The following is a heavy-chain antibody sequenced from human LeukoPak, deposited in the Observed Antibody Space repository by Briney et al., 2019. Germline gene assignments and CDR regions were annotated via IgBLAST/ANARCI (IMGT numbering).Heavy chain of an antibody. V-gene: IGHV1-69*06. CDR3: ATRLPLNWDGWYYYYYMDV. CDR1: GGTFSSYA. D-gene: IGHD1-20*01. Sequence: GSSVKVSCKASGGTFSSYAISWVRQAPGQGLEWMGGIIPIFGTANYAQKFQGRVTITADKSTSTAYMELSSLRSEDTAVYYCATRLPLNWDGWYYYYYMDVWGKGTTVTVSS. CDR2: IIPIFGTA. J-gene: IGHJ6*03.